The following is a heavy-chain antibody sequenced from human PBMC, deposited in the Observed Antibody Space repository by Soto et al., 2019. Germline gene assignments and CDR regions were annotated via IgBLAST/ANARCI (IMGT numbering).Heavy chain of an antibody. D-gene: IGHD6-19*01. J-gene: IGHJ1*01. CDR1: GGSFSGYY. CDR3: ASGSGWFPYFQH. CDR2: INHSGST. V-gene: IGHV4-34*01. Sequence: PSETLSLTCAVYGGSFSGYYWSWIRQPPGKGLEWIGEINHSGSTNYNPSLKSRVTISVDTSKNQFSLKLSSVTAADTAVYYCASGSGWFPYFQHWGQGTLVTVSS.